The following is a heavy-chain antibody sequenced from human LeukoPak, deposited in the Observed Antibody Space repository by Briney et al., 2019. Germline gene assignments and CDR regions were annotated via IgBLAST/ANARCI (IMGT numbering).Heavy chain of an antibody. CDR2: VSSSGSTI. V-gene: IGHV3-11*01. D-gene: IGHD3-10*01. J-gene: IGHJ6*03. CDR1: GFTFSDYY. Sequence: PGGSLRLSCAASGFTFSDYYMSWIRQAPGKGLEWVSYVSSSGSTIYYADSVKGRFTISRDNAKNSLYLQMNSLRAEDTAVYYCARGGYYYGSGSYYPYYYYYMDVWGKGTTVTISS. CDR3: ARGGYYYGSGSYYPYYYYYMDV.